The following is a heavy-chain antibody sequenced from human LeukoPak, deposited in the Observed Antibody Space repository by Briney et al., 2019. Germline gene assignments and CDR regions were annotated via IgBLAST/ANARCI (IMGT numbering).Heavy chain of an antibody. D-gene: IGHD3-16*01. Sequence: PSETLSLTCAVYGGSFSGYYWSWIRQPPGKGLEWIGEINHSGSTNYNPSLKSRVTISVDTSKSQFSLKLSSVTAADTAVYYCGRSAGFVHFDHWGQGTLVTATS. CDR2: INHSGST. CDR3: GRSAGFVHFDH. CDR1: GGSFSGYY. V-gene: IGHV4-34*01. J-gene: IGHJ4*02.